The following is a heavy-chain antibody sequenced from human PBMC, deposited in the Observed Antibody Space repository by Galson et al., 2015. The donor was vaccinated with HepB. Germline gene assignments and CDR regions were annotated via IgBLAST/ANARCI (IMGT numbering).Heavy chain of an antibody. V-gene: IGHV3-48*02. CDR2: ISTSNSTM. D-gene: IGHD3-3*01. CDR1: GFTFSTYS. Sequence: SLRLSCAASGFTFSTYSMNWVRQAPGKGLEWVSYISTSNSTMFYADSVKGRFTISRDNAKNSLYLQMNSLRDEDTAVYYCAREITIFGVVTHYYMDVWGKGTTVTVSS. CDR3: AREITIFGVVTHYYMDV. J-gene: IGHJ6*03.